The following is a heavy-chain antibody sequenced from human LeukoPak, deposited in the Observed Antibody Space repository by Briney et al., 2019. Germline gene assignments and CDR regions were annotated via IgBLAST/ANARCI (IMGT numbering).Heavy chain of an antibody. V-gene: IGHV1-8*03. D-gene: IGHD6-6*01. CDR2: MNPNSGNT. J-gene: IGHJ4*02. CDR1: GYTFTSYD. CDR3: ARRAGRNIAARNQNYFDY. Sequence: ASVNVSCKASGYTFTSYDINWVRQATGQGLEWMGWMNPNSGNTGYAQKFQGRVTITRNTSISTAYMELSSLRSEDTAVYYCARRAGRNIAARNQNYFDYWGQGTLVTVSS.